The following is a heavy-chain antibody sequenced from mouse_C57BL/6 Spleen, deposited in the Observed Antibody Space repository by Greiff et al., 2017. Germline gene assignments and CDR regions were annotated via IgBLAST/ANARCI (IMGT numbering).Heavy chain of an antibody. Sequence: VQLQQSGAELVRPGTSVKLSCKASGYTFTSYWMHWVKQRPGQGLEWIGVIDPSDSYTNYNQKFKGKATLTVDTSSSTAYMQLSSLTSEDSAVYYCARSRGNYDFDYWGQGTTLTVSS. D-gene: IGHD2-1*01. CDR2: IDPSDSYT. V-gene: IGHV1-59*01. CDR1: GYTFTSYW. J-gene: IGHJ2*01. CDR3: ARSRGNYDFDY.